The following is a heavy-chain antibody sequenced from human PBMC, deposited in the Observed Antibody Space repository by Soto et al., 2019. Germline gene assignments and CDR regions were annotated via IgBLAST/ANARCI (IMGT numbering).Heavy chain of an antibody. CDR1: GYTLTNYA. D-gene: IGHD2-15*01. CDR3: ARDCTGGSCFCIY. V-gene: IGHV1-18*01. Sequence: GASVKVSCKASGYTLTNYAISWVRQAPGQEPEWMGWINTYNGNSNYAQKFQGRVTMTTDTSTNTAYMELRSLTSDDTAVYYCARDCTGGSCFCIYWGQGTLVTVSS. J-gene: IGHJ4*02. CDR2: INTYNGNS.